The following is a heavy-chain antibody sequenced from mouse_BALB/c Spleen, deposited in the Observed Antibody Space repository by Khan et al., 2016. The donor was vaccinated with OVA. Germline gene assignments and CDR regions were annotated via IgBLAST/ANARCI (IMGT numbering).Heavy chain of an antibody. V-gene: IGHV9-3-1*01. CDR1: GHTFTKYG. CDR2: INTYTGEP. J-gene: IGHJ4*01. Sequence: QIQLVQSGPELKKPGETVKISCKASGHTFTKYGMNWVKQAPGKGLQWMGWINTYTGEPTYADDFTGRFAFSLETSASTAYLPINNLKNEDTATYFCARPPYFSYVMDNWGQGTSVTVSS. D-gene: IGHD2-10*01. CDR3: ARPPYFSYVMDN.